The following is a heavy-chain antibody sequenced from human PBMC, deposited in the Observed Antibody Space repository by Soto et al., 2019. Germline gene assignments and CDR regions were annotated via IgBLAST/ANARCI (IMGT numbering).Heavy chain of an antibody. J-gene: IGHJ4*02. CDR2: VYHTGST. D-gene: IGHD2-21*01. CDR1: GDSISSTHW. V-gene: IGHV4-4*02. Sequence: QVQLRQSGPRLARPSGTLSLTCVVSGDSISSTHWWTWVRQTPGTGLEWIGEVYHTGSTKYNPSLXNXAXIXXDKSNNQFSLNLQSLTAADTAVYYCATLPPRIVVTILPIPSWGQGTQVTVSS. CDR3: ATLPPRIVVTILPIPS.